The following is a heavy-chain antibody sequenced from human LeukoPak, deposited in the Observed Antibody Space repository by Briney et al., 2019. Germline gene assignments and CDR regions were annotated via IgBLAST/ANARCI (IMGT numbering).Heavy chain of an antibody. J-gene: IGHJ4*02. Sequence: GGSLRLSCAASGFTFSSYSMNWVRQAPGKGLEWVAVISYDGSNKYYADSVKGRFTISRDNSKNTLYLQMNSLRAEDTAVYYCARDREGGGRIQLWLGTFDYWGQGTLVTVSS. D-gene: IGHD5-18*01. CDR1: GFTFSSYS. CDR3: ARDREGGGRIQLWLGTFDY. CDR2: ISYDGSNK. V-gene: IGHV3-30*03.